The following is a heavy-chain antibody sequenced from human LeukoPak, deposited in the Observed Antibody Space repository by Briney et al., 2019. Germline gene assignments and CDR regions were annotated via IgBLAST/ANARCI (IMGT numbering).Heavy chain of an antibody. D-gene: IGHD2-15*01. Sequence: GGSLRLSCAASGFTFNTYTMNWVRQAPGKGLEWVSSISSHSRDTYYADSVKGRFTISRDNAKNSLHLQMNSLRAEDTAVYYCARGDRDIRSYLLDYWGHGTLVTVS. CDR2: ISSHSRDT. CDR1: GFTFNTYT. V-gene: IGHV3-21*04. J-gene: IGHJ4*01. CDR3: ARGDRDIRSYLLDY.